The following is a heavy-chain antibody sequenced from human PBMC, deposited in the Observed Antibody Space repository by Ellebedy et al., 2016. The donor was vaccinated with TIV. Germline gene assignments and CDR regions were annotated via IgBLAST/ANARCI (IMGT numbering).Heavy chain of an antibody. V-gene: IGHV4-39*07. CDR1: GGSISTSNRF. CDR2: IYYNGENS. Sequence: MPGGSLRLSCSVSGGSISTSNRFWGWIRQPPGKGLEWIGSIYYNGENSCSNPALNSRVTMSIDTSKNQFSLNRNHVTAAETAVDYCARGFGEFDPWGQGTLVTVSS. D-gene: IGHD3-10*01. CDR3: ARGFGEFDP. J-gene: IGHJ5*02.